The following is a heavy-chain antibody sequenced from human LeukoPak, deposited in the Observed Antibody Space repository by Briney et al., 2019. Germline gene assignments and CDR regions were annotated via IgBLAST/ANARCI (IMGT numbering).Heavy chain of an antibody. CDR2: LYYSGST. D-gene: IGHD2-2*01. CDR1: GGSISNYY. Sequence: PSETLSLTCTVSGGSISNYYWSWIGQPPGKGLEWIGYLYYSGSTNYNPSLKSRVTISVDTSKNQFSLKLSSVTAADTAVYYCARGGSSTSGDGMDVWGQGTTVTVSS. V-gene: IGHV4-59*01. J-gene: IGHJ6*02. CDR3: ARGGSSTSGDGMDV.